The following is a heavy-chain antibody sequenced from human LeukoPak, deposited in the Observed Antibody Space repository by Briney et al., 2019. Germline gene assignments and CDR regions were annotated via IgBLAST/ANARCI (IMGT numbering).Heavy chain of an antibody. CDR3: ARDILTGYYDY. CDR2: IQQDGSEK. J-gene: IGHJ4*02. CDR1: GFTFRSYW. Sequence: GGSLRLSCVASGFTFRSYWMSWVRQAPGKGLEWVANIQQDGSEKYYVDSVKGRFTISRDNAKKSLYLQMNSLRAEDTAVYYCARDILTGYYDYWGQGTLVTVSS. D-gene: IGHD3-9*01. V-gene: IGHV3-7*01.